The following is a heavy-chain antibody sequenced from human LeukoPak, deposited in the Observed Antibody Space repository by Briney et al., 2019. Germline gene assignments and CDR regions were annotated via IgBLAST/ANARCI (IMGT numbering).Heavy chain of an antibody. V-gene: IGHV4-59*12. CDR3: ARALRYCSLTTCPMYYFDS. CDR2: ISYSGST. CDR1: GGSISPYF. J-gene: IGHJ4*02. Sequence: SETLSLTCTVSGGSISPYFWSWIRQPPGKGLEWIGYISYSGSTNYNPSLKSRVTISVDTSKKQFSLQLSSVTAADTAVYYCARALRYCSLTTCPMYYFDSWGQGTLVTVSS. D-gene: IGHD2-2*01.